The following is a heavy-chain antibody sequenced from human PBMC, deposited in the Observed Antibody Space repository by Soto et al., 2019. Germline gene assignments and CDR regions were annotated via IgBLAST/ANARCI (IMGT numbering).Heavy chain of an antibody. CDR3: AGPGYSSRCYFLAY. D-gene: IGHD6-13*01. J-gene: IGHJ4*02. CDR1: GFSLSNARMG. V-gene: IGHV2-26*01. Sequence: SGPTLVNPTETLTLTCTVSGFSLSNARMGVSWIRQPPGKALEWLAHIFSNDEKSYSTSLKSRLTISKDTSKSQVVLTMTNMDPVNTPTYSCAGPGYSSRCYFLAYGGRGPRVTVSS. CDR2: IFSNDEK.